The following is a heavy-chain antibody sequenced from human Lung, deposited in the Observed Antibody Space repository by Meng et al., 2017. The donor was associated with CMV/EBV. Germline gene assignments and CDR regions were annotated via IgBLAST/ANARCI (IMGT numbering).Heavy chain of an antibody. CDR2: INPNSGGT. V-gene: IGHV1-2*02. CDR1: GYTFTGYY. CDR3: ARGRIQLWLEKNYYYGMDV. J-gene: IGHJ6*02. D-gene: IGHD5-18*01. Sequence: ASVXVSXXASGYTFTGYYMHWVRQAPGQGLEWMGWINPNSGGTNYAQKFQGRVTMTRDTSISTAYMELSRLRSDDTAVYYCARGRIQLWLEKNYYYGMDVWGQGTXVTVSS.